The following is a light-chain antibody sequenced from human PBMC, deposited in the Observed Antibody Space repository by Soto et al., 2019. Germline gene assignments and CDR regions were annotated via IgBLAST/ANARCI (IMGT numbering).Light chain of an antibody. V-gene: IGLV2-14*01. CDR1: SSDVGGYKF. J-gene: IGLJ2*01. CDR2: EIN. Sequence: QSALAQPASVSGSPGQSITISCTGTSSDVGGYKFVSWFQQHPGKAPKLIIYEINIRPSGVSNRFSASKSGNTASLTISGLQSEDEADYYCGSYTTTSSVIFGGGTKLTVL. CDR3: GSYTTTSSVI.